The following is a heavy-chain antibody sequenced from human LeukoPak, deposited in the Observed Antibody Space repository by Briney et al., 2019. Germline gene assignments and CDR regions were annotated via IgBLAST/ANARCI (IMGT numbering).Heavy chain of an antibody. CDR1: GGSFSGYY. CDR2: INHSGST. Sequence: SETLPLTCAVYGGSFSGYYWSWIHQPPGKGLEWIGEINHSGSTNYNPSLKSRVTISVDTSKNQFSLQLSSVTAADTAVYYCARGPVTRYNWFDPWGQGTLVTVSS. V-gene: IGHV4-34*01. CDR3: ARGPVTRYNWFDP. J-gene: IGHJ5*02. D-gene: IGHD4-17*01.